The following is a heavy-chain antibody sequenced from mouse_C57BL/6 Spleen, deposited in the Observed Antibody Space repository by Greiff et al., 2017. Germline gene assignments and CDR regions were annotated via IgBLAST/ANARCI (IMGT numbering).Heavy chain of an antibody. V-gene: IGHV1-52*01. CDR3: AREARFYYYYDGNFDV. CDR2: IDPSDSET. D-gene: IGHD2-4*01. CDR1: GYTFTSYW. J-gene: IGHJ1*03. Sequence: QVQLQQPGAELVRPGSSVKLSCKASGYTFTSYWMHWVKQRPIQGLEWIGNIDPSDSETHYNQKFKDKATLTVDKSSSTAYMQLSSLTSEDSAVYYCAREARFYYYYDGNFDVWGTGTTVTVSS.